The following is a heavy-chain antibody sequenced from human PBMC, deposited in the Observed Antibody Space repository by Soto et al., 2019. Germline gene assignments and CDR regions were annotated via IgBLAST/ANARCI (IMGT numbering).Heavy chain of an antibody. D-gene: IGHD3-22*01. V-gene: IGHV4-59*07. CDR1: GGSICDFY. J-gene: IGHJ3*02. CDR3: ARGFFDSSGPGVAFDI. Sequence: SDTLSLTCSVSGGSICDFYWGWIRQTPGRGLEWVAYMYYSGSTKSNPSLKSRVNISVDMSKKEFSLKLSSVTAADTAAYHCARGFFDSSGPGVAFDIWGPGTMVTVSS. CDR2: MYYSGST.